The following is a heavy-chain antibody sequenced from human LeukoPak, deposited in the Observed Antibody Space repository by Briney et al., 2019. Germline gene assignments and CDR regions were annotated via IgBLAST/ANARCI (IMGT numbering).Heavy chain of an antibody. D-gene: IGHD2-2*01. Sequence: ASVKVSCKVSGYSLGGVSKYWVRQDPGKGLEWMGGFDLDGAGETFFAQKFEGRVTMTEDTSTDTVYMELSSLRSDDTAVYYCAMGDPYQLLEYWGQGTLVTVSS. V-gene: IGHV1-24*01. CDR3: AMGDPYQLLEY. J-gene: IGHJ4*02. CDR1: GYSLGGVS. CDR2: FDLDGAGET.